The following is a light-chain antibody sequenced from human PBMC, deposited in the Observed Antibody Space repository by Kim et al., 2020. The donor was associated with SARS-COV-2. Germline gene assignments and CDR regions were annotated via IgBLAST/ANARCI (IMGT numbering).Light chain of an antibody. Sequence: SSELTQDPAVSVALGLTVRITCQGDSLRSYYASWYQQKPGQAPVLVIYGKNNRPSGIPDRFSGSSSGNTASLTITGAQAEDEADYYCNSRDSSGNHHVFGTGTKVTVL. V-gene: IGLV3-19*01. J-gene: IGLJ1*01. CDR1: SLRSYY. CDR2: GKN. CDR3: NSRDSSGNHHV.